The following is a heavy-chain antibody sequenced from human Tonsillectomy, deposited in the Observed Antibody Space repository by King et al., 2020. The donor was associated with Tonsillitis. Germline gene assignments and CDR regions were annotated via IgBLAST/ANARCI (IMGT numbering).Heavy chain of an antibody. CDR1: GYIFTSYD. CDR3: ARVPNRFCTGGRCYFFFYFQH. Sequence: LQLVQSGAEVKKPGASVKVSCKASGYIFTSYDINWVRQAPGQGLEWMGWRKPTSGNTGYAQQFQGRFTMTRDTSINTAFLELSSLIFEDTAVYYCARVPNRFCTGGRCYFFFYFQHWGQGTLVTVSS. CDR2: RKPTSGNT. J-gene: IGHJ1*01. D-gene: IGHD2-15*01. V-gene: IGHV1-8*01.